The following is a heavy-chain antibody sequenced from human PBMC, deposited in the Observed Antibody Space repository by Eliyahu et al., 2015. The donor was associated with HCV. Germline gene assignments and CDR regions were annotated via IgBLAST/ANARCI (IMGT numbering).Heavy chain of an antibody. D-gene: IGHD5-12*01. CDR1: GGSVSSNNYY. CDR3: ARDKQADIVATIRAFDI. Sequence: QVQLQESGPGLVKPSETLSLTCTVSGGSVSSNNYYWXWIRQPPGKGLEWIGYIFYSGHTNYNPSLKSRVTISVDTSKNQFSLKLSSVTAADTAVYYCARDKQADIVATIRAFDIWGQGTMVTVSS. J-gene: IGHJ3*02. CDR2: IFYSGHT. V-gene: IGHV4-61*01.